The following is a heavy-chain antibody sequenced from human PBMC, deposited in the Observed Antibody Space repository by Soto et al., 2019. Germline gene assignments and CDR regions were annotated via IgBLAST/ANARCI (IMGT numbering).Heavy chain of an antibody. CDR3: ARGPYDFWSGYHNLDY. D-gene: IGHD3-3*01. V-gene: IGHV4-59*01. CDR1: GGSISSYY. Sequence: SETLSLPCTVSGGSISSYYWSWIRQPPGKGLEWIGYIYYSGSTNYNPSLKSRVTISVDTSKNQFSLKLSSVTAADTAVYYCARGPYDFWSGYHNLDYWGQGTLVTVSS. CDR2: IYYSGST. J-gene: IGHJ4*02.